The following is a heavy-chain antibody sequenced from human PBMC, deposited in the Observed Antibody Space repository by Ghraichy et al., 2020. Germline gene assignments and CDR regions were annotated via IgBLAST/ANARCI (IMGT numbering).Heavy chain of an antibody. J-gene: IGHJ4*02. CDR3: ARVRWFGDQIYFDY. D-gene: IGHD3-10*01. V-gene: IGHV3-7*01. CDR2: IKQDGSEK. CDR1: GFSFSSYW. Sequence: GGSLRLSCAASGFSFSSYWMTWVLQAPGKGLEWVANIKQDGSEKYYVASVRGRFTISRDNAKNSLYLQMNSLRAEDTAVYYCARVRWFGDQIYFDYWGQGTLVTVSS.